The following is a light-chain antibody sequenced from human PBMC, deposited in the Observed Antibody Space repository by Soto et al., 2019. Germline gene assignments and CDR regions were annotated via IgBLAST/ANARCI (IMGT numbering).Light chain of an antibody. J-gene: IGKJ3*01. Sequence: EIVFTQSPGTLSLSPGETDTLSCRASQSISASYLAWYQQKPAQAPRLLIYAASSRATGIPDRFIGSGSGTDFTLTISRLEPEDFAVYYCHQYAGSPLTFGPGTKVDIK. V-gene: IGKV3-20*01. CDR1: QSISASY. CDR2: AAS. CDR3: HQYAGSPLT.